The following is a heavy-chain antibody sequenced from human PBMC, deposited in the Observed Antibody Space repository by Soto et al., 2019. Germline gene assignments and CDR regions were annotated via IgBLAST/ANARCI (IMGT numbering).Heavy chain of an antibody. V-gene: IGHV3-74*01. CDR2: IDGDGTGT. CDR3: ATLGGPQLGARDY. J-gene: IGHJ4*02. D-gene: IGHD7-27*01. CDR1: GLTFSSYK. Sequence: EVQLVESGGGLVQPGGSLRLSCAASGLTFSSYKIHWVRQAPGGGLVWVSRIDGDGTGTNYADSVKGRFTISRDNAKNTLYLQMNSLRVDDTAVYYCATLGGPQLGARDYWGQGTLVTVSS.